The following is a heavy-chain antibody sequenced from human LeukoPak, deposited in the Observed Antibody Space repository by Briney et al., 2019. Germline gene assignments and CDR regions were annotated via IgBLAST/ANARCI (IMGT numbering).Heavy chain of an antibody. J-gene: IGHJ4*02. CDR3: ARDGGTTILEFDY. D-gene: IGHD3-9*01. V-gene: IGHV1-69*04. Sequence: SVKVSCKASGGTFSGYAISWVRQAPGQGLEWMGRIIPILGIANYAQKFQGRVTITADKSTSTAYMELSSLRSEDTAVYYCARDGGTTILEFDYWGQGTLVTVSS. CDR1: GGTFSGYA. CDR2: IIPILGIA.